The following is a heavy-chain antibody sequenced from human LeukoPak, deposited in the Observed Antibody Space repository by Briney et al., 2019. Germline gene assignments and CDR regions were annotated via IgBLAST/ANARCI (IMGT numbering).Heavy chain of an antibody. CDR3: AGDGTGVLPGDAFDI. V-gene: IGHV3-48*04. Sequence: QSGGSLRLSCAPSGFTFNTHSMTWVRQAPGKVLEWVSYINHDGNDRYYGASVRGRFITSRENGKNSLYLQMHTLRAADTAVYYCAGDGTGVLPGDAFDIWGPGTMVTVSS. CDR1: GFTFNTHS. J-gene: IGHJ3*02. CDR2: INHDGNDR. D-gene: IGHD1-1*01.